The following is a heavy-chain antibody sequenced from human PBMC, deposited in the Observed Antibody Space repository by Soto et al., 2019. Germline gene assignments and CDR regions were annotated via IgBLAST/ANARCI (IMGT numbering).Heavy chain of an antibody. D-gene: IGHD5-12*01. V-gene: IGHV3-48*01. CDR2: ISSSSSTI. CDR1: GFTFRSYR. CDR3: AKSVVRGVEWLRFSSASSDY. Sequence: AGGAPRVSWGASGFTFRSYRINLVRQAHGEGVEGVSYISSSSSTIYYADCVKGRFTISRDNAKNSLYLQMNSLRGEDTAVYYCAKSVVRGVEWLRFSSASSDYWGQGTLVTVSS. J-gene: IGHJ4*02.